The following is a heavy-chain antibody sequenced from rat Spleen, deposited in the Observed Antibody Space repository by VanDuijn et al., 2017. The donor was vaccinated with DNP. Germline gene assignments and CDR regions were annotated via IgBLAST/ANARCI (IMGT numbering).Heavy chain of an antibody. V-gene: IGHV5-20*01. D-gene: IGHD5-1*01. Sequence: VESGGGLVQPGRSLKLSCAASGFTFSDYYMAWVRQAPTKGLEWVACISYDGGSTYYPDSVKGRFTISRDNAENTVYLQMNSLRSEDTATYYCATLGEDYWGQGVMVTVSS. J-gene: IGHJ2*01. CDR3: ATLGEDY. CDR1: GFTFSDYY. CDR2: ISYDGGST.